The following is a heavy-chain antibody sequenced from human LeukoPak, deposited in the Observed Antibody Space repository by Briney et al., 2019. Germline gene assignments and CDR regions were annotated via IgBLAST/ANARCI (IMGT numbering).Heavy chain of an antibody. CDR3: TRNSGWYGLS. CDR2: IDYGGGSG. Sequence: GGSPRLPCAASGFTFTGYWMHWIRQAPGKGLEWVSSIDYGGGSGHYADSVKGRFTISRDNSNNTLFLHLNSLRGEDTAVYYCTRNSGWYGLSWGQGTLVTVSS. V-gene: IGHV3-NL1*01. CDR1: GFTFTGYW. D-gene: IGHD6-19*01. J-gene: IGHJ1*01.